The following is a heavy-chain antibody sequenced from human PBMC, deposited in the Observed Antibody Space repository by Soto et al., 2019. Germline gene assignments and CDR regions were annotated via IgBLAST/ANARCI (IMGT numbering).Heavy chain of an antibody. CDR2: MNTDSGHA. D-gene: IGHD3-10*01. CDR1: GYIFTSYD. V-gene: IGHV1-8*01. J-gene: IGHJ6*04. Sequence: QEQLVQSGAEVKKPGASVKVSCETSGYIFTSYDMNWMRQAPGRGLEWMGWMNTDSGHAESAQRFQGRVTMTRDTSTSTVHMELSSLTSDDTAVYYCARGRPGGKVYYYYVIDAWGTGTSVTVSS. CDR3: ARGRPGGKVYYYYVIDA.